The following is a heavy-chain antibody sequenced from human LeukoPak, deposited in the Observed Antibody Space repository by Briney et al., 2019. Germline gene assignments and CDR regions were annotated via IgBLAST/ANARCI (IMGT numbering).Heavy chain of an antibody. Sequence: PGGPLRLSCAASGFTFSTYGMHWVRQTPVKGLEWVAFIRYDGGLKHYADPVKGRFTISRDSSKSTLYLEMSSLRVEDTAVYYCANSQGGSDKWFDPWGQGTLVTVSS. J-gene: IGHJ5*02. D-gene: IGHD1-26*01. CDR1: GFTFSTYG. CDR3: ANSQGGSDKWFDP. V-gene: IGHV3-30*02. CDR2: IRYDGGLK.